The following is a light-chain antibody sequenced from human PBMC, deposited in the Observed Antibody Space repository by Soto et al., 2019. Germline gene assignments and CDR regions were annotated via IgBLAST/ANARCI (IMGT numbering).Light chain of an antibody. CDR3: MQGTHWPKT. J-gene: IGKJ1*01. CDR1: QSLGYSDGNTY. V-gene: IGKV2-30*01. Sequence: DVVMTQSPLSLTVTVGQPASISCRSSQSLGYSDGNTYLSWFQQGPGQSPRRLIYQVSKRDSGVPDRFRGSGSGTDFTLKISRVEADDVGIYYCMQGTHWPKTFGQGTKVEIK. CDR2: QVS.